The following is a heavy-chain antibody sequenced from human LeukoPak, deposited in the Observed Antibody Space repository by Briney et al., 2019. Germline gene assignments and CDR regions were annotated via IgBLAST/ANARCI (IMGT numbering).Heavy chain of an antibody. CDR3: ARDSCSGGGCHYWYFDL. J-gene: IGHJ2*01. D-gene: IGHD2-15*01. CDR2: ISGYNGNT. CDR1: GYTFTSYG. V-gene: IGHV1-18*01. Sequence: ASVKVSCKASGYTFTSYGISWVRQAPGQGLEWMGWISGYNGNTNYAQQKLQGRVTMTRDTSISTASMELSSLKPDDTAVYYCARDSCSGGGCHYWYFDLWGRGTLVTVSS.